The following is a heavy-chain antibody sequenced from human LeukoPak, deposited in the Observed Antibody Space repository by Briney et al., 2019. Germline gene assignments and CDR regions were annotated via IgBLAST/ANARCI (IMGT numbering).Heavy chain of an antibody. Sequence: SSEALSLTCAVYGGSFSGYYWSWIRQPPGEGLEWIGEINHSGSTNYNPSLKSRVTISVDTSKNQFSLKLSSVTAADTAVYYCARRYCSSTSCPASFDYWGQGTLVTVSS. V-gene: IGHV4-34*01. CDR2: INHSGST. CDR1: GGSFSGYY. CDR3: ARRYCSSTSCPASFDY. J-gene: IGHJ4*02. D-gene: IGHD2-2*01.